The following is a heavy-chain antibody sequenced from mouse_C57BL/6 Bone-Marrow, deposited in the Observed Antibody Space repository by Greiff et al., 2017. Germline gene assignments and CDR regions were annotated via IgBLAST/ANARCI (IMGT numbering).Heavy chain of an antibody. CDR1: GYTFTSYW. J-gene: IGHJ1*03. V-gene: IGHV1-69*01. Sequence: QVQLQQPGAELVLPGASVKLSCKASGYTFTSYWMHWVKQRPGQGLEWIGEIDPSDSYTNYNQKFKGKSTLTVDKSSSTAYMQLSSRTSEDSAVYYCARTGRPGYFDVWGTGTTVTVSS. CDR2: IDPSDSYT. CDR3: ARTGRPGYFDV. D-gene: IGHD3-3*01.